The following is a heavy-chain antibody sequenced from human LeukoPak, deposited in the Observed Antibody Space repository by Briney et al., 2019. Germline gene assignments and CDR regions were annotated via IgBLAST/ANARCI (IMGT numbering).Heavy chain of an antibody. D-gene: IGHD3-10*01. CDR2: ISYDGSNK. CDR1: GFTFSSYG. CDR3: AKAPGGVLPWFGEFIDY. Sequence: GRSLRLSCAASGFTFSSYGMHWVRQAPGKGLEWVAVISYDGSNKYYADSVKGRFTISRDNSKNTLYLQMNSLRAEDTAVYYCAKAPGGVLPWFGEFIDYWGQGTLVTVSS. V-gene: IGHV3-30*18. J-gene: IGHJ4*02.